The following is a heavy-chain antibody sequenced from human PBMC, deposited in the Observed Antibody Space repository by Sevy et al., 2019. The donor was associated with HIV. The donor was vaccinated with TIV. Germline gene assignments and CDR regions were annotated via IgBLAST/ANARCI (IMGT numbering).Heavy chain of an antibody. J-gene: IGHJ4*02. Sequence: ASVKVSCKTFGYTFKTYGISWVRQAPGQGLEWMGWISAYSGDTNFSQKFQGRVTMTTDTSTCTAYMELSSLRSDDTAVYFCARAKPQGVVIIPGSMWGGVDYWGQGTVVTVSS. CDR1: GYTFKTYG. CDR2: ISAYSGDT. CDR3: ARAKPQGVVIIPGSMWGGVDY. V-gene: IGHV1-18*01. D-gene: IGHD2-2*01.